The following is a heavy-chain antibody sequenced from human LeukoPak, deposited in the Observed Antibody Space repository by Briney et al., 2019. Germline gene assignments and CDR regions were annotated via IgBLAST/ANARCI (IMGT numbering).Heavy chain of an antibody. J-gene: IGHJ4*02. Sequence: PGGSLRLSCAASGFTFDDYGMSWVRQAPGKGLAWVSGINWNGGSTGYADSVKGRFTISRDNANNSLYLQMNSLRAEDTALYYCARDSGYDLGYFDYWGQGTLVTVSS. D-gene: IGHD5-12*01. CDR1: GFTFDDYG. V-gene: IGHV3-20*04. CDR3: ARDSGYDLGYFDY. CDR2: INWNGGST.